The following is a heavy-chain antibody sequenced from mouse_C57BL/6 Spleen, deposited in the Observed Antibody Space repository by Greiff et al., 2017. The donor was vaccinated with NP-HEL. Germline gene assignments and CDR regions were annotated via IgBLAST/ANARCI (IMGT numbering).Heavy chain of an antibody. CDR1: GYTFTSYG. CDR3: AREGLTTVVTSDY. Sequence: VKLMESGAELARPGASVKLSCKASGYTFTSYGISWVKQRTGQGLEWIGEIYPRSGNTYYNEKFKGKATLTADKSSSTAYMELRSLTSEDSAVYFCAREGLTTVVTSDYWGQGTTLTVSS. V-gene: IGHV1-81*01. D-gene: IGHD1-1*01. J-gene: IGHJ2*01. CDR2: IYPRSGNT.